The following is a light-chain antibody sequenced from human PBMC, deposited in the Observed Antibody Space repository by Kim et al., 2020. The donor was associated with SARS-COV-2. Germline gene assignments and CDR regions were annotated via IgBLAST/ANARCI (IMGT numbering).Light chain of an antibody. V-gene: IGKV1-33*01. J-gene: IGKJ4*01. Sequence: ASVGDRITITCQASQDITNDLNWYQQRPGKAPKLLISDASKLETGVPSRFSGSGSGTDFTFTISSLQPEDIATFYCQQHDSLPPTFGGGTKVDIK. CDR1: QDITND. CDR3: QQHDSLPPT. CDR2: DAS.